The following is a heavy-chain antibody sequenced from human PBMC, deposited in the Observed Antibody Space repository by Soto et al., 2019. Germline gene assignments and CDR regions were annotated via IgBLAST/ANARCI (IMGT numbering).Heavy chain of an antibody. J-gene: IGHJ6*02. CDR3: ARQRGGYCSSTSCYEGAYYYYGMAV. CDR2: IYPGDSDT. D-gene: IGHD2-2*01. V-gene: IGHV5-51*01. Sequence: PGASRKVSCKGSGYSFTSYWMGCVRQMPGKGLEWMGIIYPGDSDTRYSPSFQGQVTISADKSISTAYLQWSSLKASDTAMYYCARQRGGYCSSTSCYEGAYYYYGMAVWGQGTTVTVS. CDR1: GYSFTSYW.